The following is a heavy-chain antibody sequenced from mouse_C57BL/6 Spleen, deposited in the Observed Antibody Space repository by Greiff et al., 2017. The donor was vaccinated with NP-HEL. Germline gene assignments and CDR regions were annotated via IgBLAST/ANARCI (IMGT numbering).Heavy chain of an antibody. CDR2: INPSNGGT. CDR3: ARRGAGYYFDY. V-gene: IGHV1-53*01. CDR1: GYTFTSYW. D-gene: IGHD3-3*01. Sequence: QVQLQQPGTELVKPGASVKLSCKASGYTFTSYWMHWVKQRPGQGLEWIGNINPSNGGTNYNEKFKSKATLTVDKSSSTAYMQVSSRTYEDSAVYYCARRGAGYYFDYWGKGTTLTVSS. J-gene: IGHJ2*01.